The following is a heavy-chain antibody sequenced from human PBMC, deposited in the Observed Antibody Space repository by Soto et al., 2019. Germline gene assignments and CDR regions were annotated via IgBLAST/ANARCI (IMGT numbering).Heavy chain of an antibody. CDR3: ARGVPAAMRGGPYYYYYGMDV. CDR1: GGSISSYY. CDR2: IYYSGST. Sequence: SETLSLTCTVSGGSISSYYWSWIRQPPGKGLEWIGYIYYSGSTNYHPSLKSRVTISVDTSKNQFSLKLSSVTAADTAVYYCARGVPAAMRGGPYYYYYGMDVWGQGTTVTAPQ. D-gene: IGHD2-2*01. J-gene: IGHJ6*01. V-gene: IGHV4-59*01.